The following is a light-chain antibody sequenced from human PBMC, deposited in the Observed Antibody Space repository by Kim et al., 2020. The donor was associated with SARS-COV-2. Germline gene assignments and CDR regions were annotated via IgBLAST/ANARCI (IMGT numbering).Light chain of an antibody. CDR1: SSDVGGYNY. CDR3: CSYAGSYTFYV. Sequence: VTIPCTGPSSDVGGYNYVSWYQQRPGKAPQLVIYDVSKRPSGVPDRFSGSKSGNTASLTISGLQAEDEADYYCCSYAGSYTFYVFGTGTKVTVL. CDR2: DVS. J-gene: IGLJ1*01. V-gene: IGLV2-11*01.